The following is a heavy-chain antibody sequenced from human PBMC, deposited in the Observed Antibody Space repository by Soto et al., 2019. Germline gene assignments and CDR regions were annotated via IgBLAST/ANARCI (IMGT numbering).Heavy chain of an antibody. D-gene: IGHD3-3*01. J-gene: IGHJ6*03. CDR1: GGSFSGYY. CDR2: INHSGST. CDR3: ARVVVTIFGVLYYYMDV. Sequence: SETLSLTCAVYGGSFSGYYWSWIRQPPGKGLEWIGEINHSGSTNYNPSLKSRVTISVDTSKNQFSLKLGSVTAADTAVYYCARVVVTIFGVLYYYMDVWGKGTTVTVSS. V-gene: IGHV4-34*01.